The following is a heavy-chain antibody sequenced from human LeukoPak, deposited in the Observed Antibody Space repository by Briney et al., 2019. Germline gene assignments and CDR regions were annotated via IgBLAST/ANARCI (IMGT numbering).Heavy chain of an antibody. CDR1: GGSISSGGYS. Sequence: SETLSLTCAVSGGSISSGGYSWSWIRQPPGKGLEWIGYIYHSGSTYYNPSLKSRVTISVDRSKNQFSLKLSSVTAADTAVYYCARDSKAWYYFDYWGQGTLVTVSS. V-gene: IGHV4-30-2*01. CDR2: IYHSGST. D-gene: IGHD2-8*02. J-gene: IGHJ4*02. CDR3: ARDSKAWYYFDY.